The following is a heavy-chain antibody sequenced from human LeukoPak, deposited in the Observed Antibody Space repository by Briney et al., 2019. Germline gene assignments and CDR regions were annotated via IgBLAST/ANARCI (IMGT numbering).Heavy chain of an antibody. CDR2: ISYDGSNK. D-gene: IGHD1-14*01. CDR3: AREAEAFDI. V-gene: IGHV3-30-3*01. Sequence: GGSLRLSCAASGFTFSSYAMHWVRQAPGKGLEWVVVISYDGSNKYYADSVKGRFTISRDNSKNTLYLQMNSLRAEDTAVYYCAREAEAFDIWGQGTMVTVSS. J-gene: IGHJ3*02. CDR1: GFTFSSYA.